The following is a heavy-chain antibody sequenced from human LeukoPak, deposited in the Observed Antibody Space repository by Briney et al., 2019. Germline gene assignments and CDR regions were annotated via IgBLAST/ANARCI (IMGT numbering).Heavy chain of an antibody. CDR3: ANTEYQRLGTDY. CDR1: GFTFSSYG. CDR2: IRYDGSNK. Sequence: GGSLRLSCAASGFTFSSYGMHWVRQAPGKGLEWVAFIRYDGSNKYYADSVKGRFTISRDNSKNSLYLQMNSLRTEDTAVYYCANTEYQRLGTDYWGRGTLVTVSS. V-gene: IGHV3-30*02. J-gene: IGHJ4*02. D-gene: IGHD2-2*01.